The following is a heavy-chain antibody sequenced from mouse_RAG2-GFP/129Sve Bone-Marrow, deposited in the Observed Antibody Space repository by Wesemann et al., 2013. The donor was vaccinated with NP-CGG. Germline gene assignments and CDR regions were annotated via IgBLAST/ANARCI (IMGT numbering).Heavy chain of an antibody. CDR1: GFSLTSYG. Sequence: QVQLKQSGPGLVQPSQSLSITCTVSGFSLTSYGVHWVRQSPGKGLEWLGVIWSGGSTDYNAAFISRLSISKDNSKSQVFFKMNSLQANDTAIYYCARSPTGITTAWFAYWGQGTLVTVSA. J-gene: IGHJ3*01. V-gene: IGHV2-2*02. D-gene: IGHD2-4*01. CDR3: ARSPTGITTAWFAY. CDR2: IWSGGST.